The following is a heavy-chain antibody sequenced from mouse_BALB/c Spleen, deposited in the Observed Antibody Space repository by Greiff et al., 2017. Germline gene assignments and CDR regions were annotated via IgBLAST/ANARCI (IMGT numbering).Heavy chain of an antibody. J-gene: IGHJ4*01. CDR2: ISSGSSTI. Sequence: EVQLVESGGGLVQPGGSRKLSCAASGFTFSSFGMHWGRQAPEKGLEWVAYISSGSSTIYYADTVKGRFTISRDNPKNTLFLQMTSLRSEDTAMYYCARGNGYYYAMDYWGQGTSVTVSS. D-gene: IGHD2-1*01. V-gene: IGHV5-17*02. CDR1: GFTFSSFG. CDR3: ARGNGYYYAMDY.